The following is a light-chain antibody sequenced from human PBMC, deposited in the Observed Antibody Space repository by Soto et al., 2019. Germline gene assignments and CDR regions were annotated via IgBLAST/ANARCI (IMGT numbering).Light chain of an antibody. CDR1: QSVSSY. CDR3: QQRSNWPSVT. V-gene: IGKV3-11*01. Sequence: ELVLTQSPATLSLSPGERAPLSCRASQSVSSYLAWYQQKPGQAPRLLIYDASNRATGIPARFSGSGSGTDFTLTISSLEPEDFAVYYCQQRSNWPSVTFGGGTKVEIK. CDR2: DAS. J-gene: IGKJ4*01.